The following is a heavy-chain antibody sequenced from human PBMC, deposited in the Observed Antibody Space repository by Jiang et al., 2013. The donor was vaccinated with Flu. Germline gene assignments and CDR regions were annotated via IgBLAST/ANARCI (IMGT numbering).Heavy chain of an antibody. D-gene: IGHD2-8*01. Sequence: PGLVKPSETLSLTCAVSGGSISSSNWWSWVRQPPGKGLEWIGSIYYSGSTYYNPSLKSRVTISVDTSKNQFSLKLSSVTAADTAVYYCARSSDIVLMVYAHWGQGTLVTVSS. CDR1: GGSISSSNW. CDR2: IYYSGST. J-gene: IGHJ4*02. CDR3: ARSSDIVLMVYAH. V-gene: IGHV4-39*01.